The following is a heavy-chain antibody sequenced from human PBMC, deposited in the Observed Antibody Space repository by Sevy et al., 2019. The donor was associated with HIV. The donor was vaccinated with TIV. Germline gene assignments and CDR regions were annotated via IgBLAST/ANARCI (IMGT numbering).Heavy chain of an antibody. Sequence: GGSLRLSCTASGFTFGDYAMSWFRQAPGKGLEWVGFIRSKAYGGTTEYAASVKGRLTISRDDSNSIAYLQMNSLKTEDTAVYYCTGDSGSYSYYYYGMDVWGQGTTVTVSS. CDR2: IRSKAYGGTT. J-gene: IGHJ6*02. D-gene: IGHD1-26*01. CDR3: TGDSGSYSYYYYGMDV. CDR1: GFTFGDYA. V-gene: IGHV3-49*03.